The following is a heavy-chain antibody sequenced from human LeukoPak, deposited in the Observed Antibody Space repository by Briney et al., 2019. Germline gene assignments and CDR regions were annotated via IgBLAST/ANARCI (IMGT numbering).Heavy chain of an antibody. J-gene: IGHJ4*02. CDR3: AREVDYCTNGVCPRDFDY. Sequence: PSETLSLTCTVSGGSISSYYWSWIRQPPGKGLEWIGYIYYSGSTNYNPSLKSRVTISVDTSKNQFSLKLSSVTAADTAVYYCAREVDYCTNGVCPRDFDYWGQGTLVTVSS. CDR2: IYYSGST. CDR1: GGSISSYY. D-gene: IGHD2-8*01. V-gene: IGHV4-59*01.